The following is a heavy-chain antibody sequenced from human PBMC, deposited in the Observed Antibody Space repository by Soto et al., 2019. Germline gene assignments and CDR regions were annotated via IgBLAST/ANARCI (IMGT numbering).Heavy chain of an antibody. D-gene: IGHD6-19*01. V-gene: IGHV1-2*02. CDR2: INPNSGGT. Sequence: XSVKVSCKGSGYTFTCYYMHWVRQAPGQGLEWMGWINPNSGGTNYAQKFQGRVTMTRDTSISTAYMELSRLRSDDTAVYYCARGNHADSSGWRPYFDYWGQGTLVTVSS. CDR3: ARGNHADSSGWRPYFDY. J-gene: IGHJ4*02. CDR1: GYTFTCYY.